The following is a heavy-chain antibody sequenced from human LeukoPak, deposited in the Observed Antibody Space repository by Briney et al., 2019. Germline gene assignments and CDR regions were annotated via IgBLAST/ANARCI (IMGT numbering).Heavy chain of an antibody. J-gene: IGHJ4*02. CDR1: GDAIRSSSYF. V-gene: IGHV4-61*10. CDR2: INHSGST. Sequence: SETLSLTCTVSGDAIRSSSYFWSWIRQPAGKGLEWIGEINHSGSTNYNPSLKSRVTISVDTSKNQFSLKLSSVTAADTAVYYCARGYCTNGVCYFDYWGQGTLVTVSS. D-gene: IGHD2-8*01. CDR3: ARGYCTNGVCYFDY.